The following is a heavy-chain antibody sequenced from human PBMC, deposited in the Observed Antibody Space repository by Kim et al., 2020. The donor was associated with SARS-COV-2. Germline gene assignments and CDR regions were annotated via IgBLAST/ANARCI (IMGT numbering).Heavy chain of an antibody. D-gene: IGHD3-10*01. CDR2: ISNNSSYI. V-gene: IGHV3-21*01. CDR1: GFTFSSYS. CDR3: AREGITMVRGVDY. J-gene: IGHJ4*02. Sequence: GGSLRLSCAASGFTFSSYSMNWVRQAPGKGLEWVSSISNNSSYIYYADSVKGRFTISRDNAKNSLYLQMNSLKAEDTAVYYCAREGITMVRGVDYWGQGTLVTVSA.